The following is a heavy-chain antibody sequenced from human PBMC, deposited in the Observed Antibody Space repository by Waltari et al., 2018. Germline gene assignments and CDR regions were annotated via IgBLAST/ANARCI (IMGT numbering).Heavy chain of an antibody. CDR2: ISYSGNT. J-gene: IGHJ5*02. D-gene: IGHD3-10*01. V-gene: IGHV4-59*01. CDR1: GGSISSYY. Sequence: QVQLQESGPGLVKPSETLSLTCFVSGGSISSYYWSWIRQPPGKGLEWIGYISYSGNTNYNPSLKGRVTISVDTSKNQFSLSLSAVTAADTAVYYCARAGGFGSGSTTWGQGTLVTVSS. CDR3: ARAGGFGSGSTT.